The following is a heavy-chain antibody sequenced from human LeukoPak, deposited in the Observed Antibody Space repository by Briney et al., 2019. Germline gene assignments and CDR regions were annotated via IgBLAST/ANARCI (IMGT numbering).Heavy chain of an antibody. Sequence: GASVRVSCKASGYTFTNSYLHWVRQAPGQGLEWMGIISPSGGSTTYAQKFQGRVTMTRDTSTSTVYMELSGLRSEDTAVYYCARGGYRSPRDAFDIWGQGTMVTVSS. CDR1: GYTFTNSY. V-gene: IGHV1-46*01. J-gene: IGHJ3*02. CDR2: ISPSGGST. D-gene: IGHD6-25*01. CDR3: ARGGYRSPRDAFDI.